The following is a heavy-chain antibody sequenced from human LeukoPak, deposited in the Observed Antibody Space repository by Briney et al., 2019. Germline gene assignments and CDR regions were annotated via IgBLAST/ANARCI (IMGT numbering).Heavy chain of an antibody. CDR1: GFTFDDFA. CDR2: ISWNSGSI. V-gene: IGHV3-9*01. CDR3: ARASGYARATYYFDY. J-gene: IGHJ4*02. D-gene: IGHD5-12*01. Sequence: GRSLRLSCAASGFTFDDFAMHWVRQAPGKGLEWVSGISWNSGSIGYADSVKGRFTISRDNAKNSLYLQMNSLRAEDTALYYCARASGYARATYYFDYWGQGTLVTVSS.